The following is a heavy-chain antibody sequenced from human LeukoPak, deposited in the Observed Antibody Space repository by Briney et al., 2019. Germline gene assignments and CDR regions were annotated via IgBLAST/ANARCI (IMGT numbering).Heavy chain of an antibody. D-gene: IGHD6-13*01. Sequence: ASVKVSCKASGYTFTTYGISWVRQAPGQGLEWMGWISAYNGNTNYAQKLQGRVTMTTDTSTSTAYMELRSLRSDDTAVYYCARKPGSTWCAYYFDYWGQGTLVTVSS. CDR3: ARKPGSTWCAYYFDY. CDR1: GYTFTTYG. CDR2: ISAYNGNT. V-gene: IGHV1-18*01. J-gene: IGHJ4*02.